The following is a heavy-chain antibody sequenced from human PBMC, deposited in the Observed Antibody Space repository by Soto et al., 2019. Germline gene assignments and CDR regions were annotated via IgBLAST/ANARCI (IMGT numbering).Heavy chain of an antibody. V-gene: IGHV1-69*01. D-gene: IGHD6-13*01. J-gene: IGHJ2*01. CDR1: GGTFSSYA. Sequence: QVQLVQSGAEVKKPGSSVKVSCRVSGGTFSSYAIGWVRQAPGQGLEWMGVIIPITGTANYAQKFQGRVTITAGESTASVYVELSRLISQDTAVYYVACEYSRTAQYFVFDGWAGGTLGSVS. CDR3: ACEYSRTAQYFVFDG. CDR2: IIPITGTA.